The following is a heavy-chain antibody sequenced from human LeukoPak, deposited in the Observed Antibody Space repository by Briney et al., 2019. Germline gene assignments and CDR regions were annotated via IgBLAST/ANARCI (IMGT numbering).Heavy chain of an antibody. V-gene: IGHV6-1*01. CDR3: AREEVAAAGKPHALDY. CDR1: GDIVSSNSAA. CDR2: TYYRSKWYN. D-gene: IGHD6-13*01. Sequence: SQTLSLTCAISGDIVSSNSAAWNWIRQSPSRGLEWLGRTYYRSKWYNDYAVSVKSRITINPDTSKNQFSLQLNSVTPEDTAVYYCAREEVAAAGKPHALDYWGQGTLVTVSS. J-gene: IGHJ4*02.